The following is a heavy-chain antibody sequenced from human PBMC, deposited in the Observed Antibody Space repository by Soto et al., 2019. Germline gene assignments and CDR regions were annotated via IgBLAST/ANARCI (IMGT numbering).Heavy chain of an antibody. D-gene: IGHD2-15*01. CDR2: IFYSGST. CDR1: GGSISSGDYY. J-gene: IGHJ6*02. Sequence: PSETLSLTCTVSGGSISSGDYYWSWIRQPPGKSLEWIGYIFYSGSTYYNPSLKSRVTISVDTSKNQFSLKLSSVTAADTAVYYCARHLTYCSAGSCYSDFPYYGMDVWGQGTTVTVSS. CDR3: ARHLTYCSAGSCYSDFPYYGMDV. V-gene: IGHV4-39*01.